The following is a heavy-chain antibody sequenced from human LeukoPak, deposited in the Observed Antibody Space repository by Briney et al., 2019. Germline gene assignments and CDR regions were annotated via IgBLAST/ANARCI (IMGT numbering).Heavy chain of an antibody. V-gene: IGHV1-2*06. J-gene: IGHJ4*02. CDR1: EYTFFSYD. CDR3: ARVHYDTHDRDGDDY. D-gene: IGHD3-9*01. CDR2: INPNSGGT. Sequence: ASVKVSCKASEYTFFSYDINWVRQAPGQGLEWMGRINPNSGGTNYAQKFQGRVTMTRDTSISTAYMELSRLRSDDTAVYYCARVHYDTHDRDGDDYWGQGTLVTVSS.